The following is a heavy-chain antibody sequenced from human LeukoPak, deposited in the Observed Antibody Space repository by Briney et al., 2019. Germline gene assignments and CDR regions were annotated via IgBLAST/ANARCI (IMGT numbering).Heavy chain of an antibody. V-gene: IGHV3-23*01. CDR1: GFTFSSYA. D-gene: IGHD3-3*01. Sequence: GRSLRLSCAASGFTFSSYAMSWVRQAPGKRLELVVAISGSGGSTYYADSVKGRFTISRDNSKNTLYLQLRRPTAQATTVSCCANPFGFFEWLYGGYFDSWGQGTLVTVSS. J-gene: IGHJ4*02. CDR3: ANPFGFFEWLYGGYFDS. CDR2: ISGSGGST.